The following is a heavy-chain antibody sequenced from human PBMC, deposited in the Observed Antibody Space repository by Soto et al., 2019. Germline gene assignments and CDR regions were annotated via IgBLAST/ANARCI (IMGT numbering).Heavy chain of an antibody. CDR3: ATFYDSSGYYPLFDY. V-gene: IGHV3-23*01. J-gene: IGHJ4*02. D-gene: IGHD3-22*01. CDR2: ISGSGGST. Sequence: RLSCAASGFTFSSYAMSWVRQAPGKGLEWVSAISGSGGSTYYADSVKGRFTISGDNSKNTLYLQMNSLRAEDTAVYYCATFYDSSGYYPLFDYWGQGTLVTVSS. CDR1: GFTFSSYA.